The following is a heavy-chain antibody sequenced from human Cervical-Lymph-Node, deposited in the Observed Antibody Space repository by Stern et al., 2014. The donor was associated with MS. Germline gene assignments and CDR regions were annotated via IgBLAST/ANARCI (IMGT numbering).Heavy chain of an antibody. CDR3: ARGSGTAYDLRGDY. V-gene: IGHV1-2*02. J-gene: IGHJ4*01. CDR1: GYIFTDYY. CDR2: INPHSGGT. Sequence: DQLVESGAEARAPGASMKVSCKASGYIFTDYYLHWVRQAPGQGLEWLGWINPHSGGTNYAQNFQGRVTMTRDTSISTAYMELRWLGSADTAVYYCARGSGTAYDLRGDYWGQGTLVTVSS. D-gene: IGHD3-3*01.